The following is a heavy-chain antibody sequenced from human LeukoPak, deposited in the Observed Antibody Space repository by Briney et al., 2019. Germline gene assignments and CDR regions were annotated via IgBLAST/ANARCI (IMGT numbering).Heavy chain of an antibody. J-gene: IGHJ4*02. CDR2: ISGSGGST. CDR1: GFTFSSYA. D-gene: IGHD3-22*01. V-gene: IGHV3-23*01. CDR3: AKAPMIEVLFDY. Sequence: TGGSLRLSCAASGFTFSSYAMSWVRQAPGKGLDWVSAISGSGGSTYYADSVKGRFTISRDNSKNTLYLQMNSLRAEDTAVYYCAKAPMIEVLFDYWGQGTLVTVSS.